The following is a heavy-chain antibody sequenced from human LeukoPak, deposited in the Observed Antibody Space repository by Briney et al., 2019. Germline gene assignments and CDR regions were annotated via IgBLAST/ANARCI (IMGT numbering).Heavy chain of an antibody. V-gene: IGHV3-66*01. J-gene: IGHJ4*02. CDR1: GFTVSSNY. D-gene: IGHD6-19*01. CDR3: ARARGSGWYYFDY. Sequence: PGGSLRLSCAASGFTVSSNYMSWVRQAPGKGLEWVSLIYSGGSTYYADSAKDRSFISRDNSKNTLYLQMNSLRAEDTAVYYCARARGSGWYYFDYWGQGTLVTVSS. CDR2: IYSGGST.